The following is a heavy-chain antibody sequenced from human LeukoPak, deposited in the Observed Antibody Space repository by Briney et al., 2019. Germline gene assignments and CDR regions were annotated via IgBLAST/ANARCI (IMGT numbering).Heavy chain of an antibody. J-gene: IGHJ6*02. CDR3: AKDVGCSGGICYSSRYYGMDV. CDR1: GFTFDDYA. V-gene: IGHV3-9*01. CDR2: ISWNSGSM. D-gene: IGHD2-15*01. Sequence: PGRSLRLSCAASGFTFDDYAMHWVRQAPGKGLEWVSGISWNSGSMDYADSVKGRFTISRDNAKNSLYLQMNSLRAEDTALYYCAKDVGCSGGICYSSRYYGMDVWGQGTTVIVSS.